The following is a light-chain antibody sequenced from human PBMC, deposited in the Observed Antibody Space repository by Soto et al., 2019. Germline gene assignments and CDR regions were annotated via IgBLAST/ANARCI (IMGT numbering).Light chain of an antibody. CDR1: SSDVGSYNL. J-gene: IGLJ3*02. CDR2: EGS. CDR3: TSYTNSGTWV. Sequence: QSALTQPASVSGSPEQSITISCTGTSSDVGSYNLVSWYQQHPGKAPKVMIYEGSKRPSGVSNRFSGSKSGNTASLTISGLQAEDEADYYCTSYTNSGTWVFGGGTKLTVL. V-gene: IGLV2-14*02.